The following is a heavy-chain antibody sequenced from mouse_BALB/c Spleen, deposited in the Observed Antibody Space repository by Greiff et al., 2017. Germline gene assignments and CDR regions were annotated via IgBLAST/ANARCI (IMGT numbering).Heavy chain of an antibody. Sequence: EVKLVESGGDLVKPGGSLKLSCAASGFTFSSYGMSWVRQTPDKRLEWVATISSGGSYTYYPDSVKGRFTISRDNAKNTLYLQMSSLKSEDTAMYYCARQYGYEGYFDYWGQGTTLTVSS. CDR2: ISSGGSYT. V-gene: IGHV5-6*01. CDR1: GFTFSSYG. J-gene: IGHJ2*01. D-gene: IGHD2-2*01. CDR3: ARQYGYEGYFDY.